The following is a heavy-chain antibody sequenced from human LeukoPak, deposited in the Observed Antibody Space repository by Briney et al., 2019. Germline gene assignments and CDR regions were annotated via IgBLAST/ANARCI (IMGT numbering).Heavy chain of an antibody. J-gene: IGHJ4*02. CDR1: GGSISSGGYS. D-gene: IGHD3-22*01. Sequence: SETLSLTCAVSGGSISSGGYSWSWIRQPPGKGLEWIGYIYHSGSTYYNPSLKSRVTISVDRSKNQFSLKLSSVTAADTAVYYCARGYYDSSGYYGYDYWGQGTLVTVSS. CDR2: IYHSGST. V-gene: IGHV4-30-2*01. CDR3: ARGYYDSSGYYGYDY.